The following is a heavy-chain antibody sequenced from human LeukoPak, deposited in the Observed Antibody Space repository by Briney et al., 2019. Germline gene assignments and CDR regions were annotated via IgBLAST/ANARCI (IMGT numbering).Heavy chain of an antibody. D-gene: IGHD3-22*01. CDR1: GYSFTSYW. J-gene: IGHJ4*02. V-gene: IGHV5-51*01. CDR2: IYPGDSDT. CDR3: ARHFYDGGGYYFDY. Sequence: HGESLKISCKGSGYSFTSYWIGWVRQLPGKGLEWMGVIYPGDSDTRYRPSFQGQVTISADKSISTAYVQWSSLKASDTAIYYCARHFYDGGGYYFDYWGQGTLVTVSS.